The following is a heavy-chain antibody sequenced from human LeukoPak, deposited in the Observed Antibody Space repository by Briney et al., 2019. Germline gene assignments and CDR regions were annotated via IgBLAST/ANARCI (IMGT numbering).Heavy chain of an antibody. J-gene: IGHJ4*02. CDR2: IYYSGST. V-gene: IGHV4-30-4*07. CDR3: AKRASSGYYGFDY. CDR1: GGSISSGGYS. Sequence: SETLSLTCAVSGGSISSGGYSWSWIRQPPGKGLEWIGYIYYSGSTYYNPSLKSRVTISVDTSKNQFSLKLSSVTAADTAVYYCAKRASSGYYGFDYWGRGTLVTVSS. D-gene: IGHD3-22*01.